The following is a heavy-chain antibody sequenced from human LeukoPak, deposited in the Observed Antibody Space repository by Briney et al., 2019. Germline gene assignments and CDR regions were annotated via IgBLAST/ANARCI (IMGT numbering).Heavy chain of an antibody. V-gene: IGHV4-34*01. D-gene: IGHD3-10*01. CDR1: GGSFSGYY. Sequence: PSETLSLTCAVYGGSFSGYYWSWIRQPPGKGLEWIGYIYYSGSTYYNPSLKSRVTISVDTSKNQFSLKLSSVTAADTAVYYCARDTPDSGRDYWGQGTLVTVSS. CDR3: ARDTPDSGRDY. J-gene: IGHJ4*02. CDR2: IYYSGST.